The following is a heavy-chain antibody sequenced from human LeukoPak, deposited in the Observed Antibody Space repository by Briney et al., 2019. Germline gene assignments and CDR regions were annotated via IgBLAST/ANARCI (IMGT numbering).Heavy chain of an antibody. CDR1: GGSISSSSYY. J-gene: IGHJ4*02. D-gene: IGHD5-18*01. Sequence: ETLSLTCTVSGGSISSSSYYWGWIRQPPGKWLEWIGTIYYTGSTYYNPSLKSRVTISVDTSKNQFSLKLSSVTAADTAVYYCARRGYNYGILDYWGQGTLVTVSS. V-gene: IGHV4-39*01. CDR3: ARRGYNYGILDY. CDR2: IYYTGST.